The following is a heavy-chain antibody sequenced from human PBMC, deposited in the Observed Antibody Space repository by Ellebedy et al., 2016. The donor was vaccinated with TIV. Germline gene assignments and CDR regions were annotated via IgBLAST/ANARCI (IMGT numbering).Heavy chain of an antibody. V-gene: IGHV1-46*01. CDR2: INPSGGST. CDR3: ARQYSGYSSSWYEY. CDR1: GYTFTSYY. J-gene: IGHJ4*02. D-gene: IGHD6-13*01. Sequence: ASVKVSCKASGYTFTSYYMHWVRQAPGQGLEWMGIINPSGGSTSYAQKFQGRVTITADKSTSTAYMELSSLRSEDTAVYYCARQYSGYSSSWYEYWGQGTLVTVSS.